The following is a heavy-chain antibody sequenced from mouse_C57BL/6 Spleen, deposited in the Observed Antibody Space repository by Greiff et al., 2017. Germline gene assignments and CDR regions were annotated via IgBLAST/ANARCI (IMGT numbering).Heavy chain of an antibody. V-gene: IGHV7-3*01. Sequence: EVKLMESGGGLVQPGGSLSLSCAASGFTFTDYYMSWVRQPPGKALECLGFISNTANGYTTEYSASVKGRFTISRDNTQSILYLQMNAVRAEDSATYNSAGYYGYDGDWYFDVWGTGTTVTVSS. CDR3: AGYYGYDGDWYFDV. CDR1: GFTFTDYY. J-gene: IGHJ1*03. D-gene: IGHD2-2*01. CDR2: ISNTANGYTT.